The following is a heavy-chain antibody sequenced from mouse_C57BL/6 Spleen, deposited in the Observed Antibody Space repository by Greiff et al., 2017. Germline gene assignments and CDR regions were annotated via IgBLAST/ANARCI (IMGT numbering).Heavy chain of an antibody. Sequence: EVKLQESGGGLVKPGGSLKLSCAASGFTFSDYGMHWVRQAPEKGLEWVAYISSGSSTIYYADTVKGRCTISSDNAKNTLFLQMTSLRSEDTAMYYCARKLLNYYAMDYWGQGTSVTVSS. J-gene: IGHJ4*01. CDR1: GFTFSDYG. CDR2: ISSGSSTI. V-gene: IGHV5-17*01. CDR3: ARKLLNYYAMDY. D-gene: IGHD1-1*01.